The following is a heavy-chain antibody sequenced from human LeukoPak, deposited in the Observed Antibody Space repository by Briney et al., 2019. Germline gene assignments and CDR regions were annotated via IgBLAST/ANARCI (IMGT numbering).Heavy chain of an antibody. Sequence: SETLSLTCTVSGGSISSYSWSWIRQPPGKGLEWIGYIYNSGSTNYNPAPKSRVTISVDTSKYQCSLKLSSVTAADTAVYYCARRVVVRAAFYYYYYMDVWGKGTTVTISS. CDR2: IYNSGST. V-gene: IGHV4-59*01. D-gene: IGHD1-26*01. CDR1: GGSISSYS. CDR3: ARRVVVRAAFYYYYYMDV. J-gene: IGHJ6*03.